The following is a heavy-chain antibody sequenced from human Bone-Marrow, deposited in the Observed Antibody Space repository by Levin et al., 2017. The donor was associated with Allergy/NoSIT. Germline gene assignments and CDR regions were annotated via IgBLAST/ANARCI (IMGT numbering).Heavy chain of an antibody. CDR3: AKDGDLLRDSSGYYEAYFDY. CDR1: GFTFDDYA. V-gene: IGHV3-9*01. CDR2: ISWNSGSI. J-gene: IGHJ4*02. D-gene: IGHD3-22*01. Sequence: PGGSLRLSCAASGFTFDDYAMHWVRQAPGKGLEWVSGISWNSGSIGYADSVKGRFTISRDNAKNSLYLQMNSLRAEDTALYYCAKDGDLLRDSSGYYEAYFDYWGQGTLVTVSS.